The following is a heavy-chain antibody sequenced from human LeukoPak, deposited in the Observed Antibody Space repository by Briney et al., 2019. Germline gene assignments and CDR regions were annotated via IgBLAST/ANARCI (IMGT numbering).Heavy chain of an antibody. CDR3: AVCSGWFERVFDY. D-gene: IGHD6-19*01. J-gene: IGHJ4*02. CDR1: GFTFSGYA. CDR2: VSGSGGST. V-gene: IGHV3-23*01. Sequence: GGSLRLSCAASGFTFSGYAMSWVRQAPGKGLEWVSAVSGSGGSTYYADSVKGRFTISRANSKNTLYLQMNSLRAEDTAVYYCAVCSGWFERVFDYWGQGTLVTVSS.